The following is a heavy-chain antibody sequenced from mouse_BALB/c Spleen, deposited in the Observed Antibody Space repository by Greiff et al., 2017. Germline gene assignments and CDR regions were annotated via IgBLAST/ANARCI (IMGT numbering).Heavy chain of an antibody. D-gene: IGHD4-1*01. Sequence: EVKLQESGGGLVQPGGSRKLSCAASGFTFSSFGMHWVRQAPEKGLEWVAYISSGSSTIYYADTVKGRFTISRDNPKNTLFLQMTSLRSEDTAMYYCASGGDSGTWFAYWGQGTLVTVSA. CDR2: ISSGSSTI. V-gene: IGHV5-17*02. CDR1: GFTFSSFG. CDR3: ASGGDSGTWFAY. J-gene: IGHJ3*01.